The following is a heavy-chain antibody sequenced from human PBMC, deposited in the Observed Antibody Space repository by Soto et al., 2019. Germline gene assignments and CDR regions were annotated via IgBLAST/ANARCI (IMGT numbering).Heavy chain of an antibody. CDR2: IYWDDDK. Sequence: TLSLTCTVSGGSISSGDYYWSWIRQPPGKGLEWLALIYWDDDKRYNPSLNSRLTITKDTSKNQVVLAMTNVDPVDTATYYCVQSRCGGDCLQSYSSHSYYGLDVWGQGTTVT. J-gene: IGHJ6*02. V-gene: IGHV2-5*08. D-gene: IGHD2-21*02. CDR3: VQSRCGGDCLQSYSSHSYYGLDV. CDR1: GGSISSGDYY.